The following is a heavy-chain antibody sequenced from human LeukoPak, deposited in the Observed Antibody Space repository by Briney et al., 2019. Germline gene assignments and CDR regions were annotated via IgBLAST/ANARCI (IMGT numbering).Heavy chain of an antibody. D-gene: IGHD4-23*01. CDR1: GGSISGYY. Sequence: NASETLSLTCTVSGGSISGYYWTWIRQPPGKELEWIGCIYYSGSTKYNPSLKSRVTMSVDTSKSQFSLKLSSVTAADTAVYYCASLGTVVRSPNWFDPWGQGTLVTVSS. V-gene: IGHV4-59*08. CDR2: IYYSGST. J-gene: IGHJ5*02. CDR3: ASLGTVVRSPNWFDP.